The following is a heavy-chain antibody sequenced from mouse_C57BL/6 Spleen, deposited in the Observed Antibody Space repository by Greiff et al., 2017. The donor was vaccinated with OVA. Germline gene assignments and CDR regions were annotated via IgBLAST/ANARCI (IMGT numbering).Heavy chain of an antibody. V-gene: IGHV1-76*01. Sequence: QVQLQQSGAELVRPGASVKLSCKASGYTFTDYYINWVKQRPGQGLEWIARIYPGSGNTYYNEKFKGKATLTAEKSSSTAYMQLSSLTSEDSAVYFCARRGLTTVFDYWGQGTTLTVSS. CDR3: ARRGLTTVFDY. J-gene: IGHJ2*01. CDR1: GYTFTDYY. D-gene: IGHD1-1*01. CDR2: IYPGSGNT.